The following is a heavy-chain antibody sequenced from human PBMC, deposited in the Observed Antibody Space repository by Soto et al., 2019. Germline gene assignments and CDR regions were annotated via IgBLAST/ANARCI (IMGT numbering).Heavy chain of an antibody. Sequence: QVQLQESGPGLVKPSQTLSLTCTVSGGSISSGDYYWSWIRQPPGKGLEWIGYIYYSGSTYYNPSLKSRVTISVDTSKNQFSLKLSSVTAADTAVYYCARVGTGGMSSLIRMITFRGSYRYSGYYFDYWGQGTLVTVSS. V-gene: IGHV4-30-4*01. CDR2: IYYSGST. J-gene: IGHJ4*02. CDR1: GGSISSGDYY. CDR3: ARVGTGGMSSLIRMITFRGSYRYSGYYFDY. D-gene: IGHD3-16*02.